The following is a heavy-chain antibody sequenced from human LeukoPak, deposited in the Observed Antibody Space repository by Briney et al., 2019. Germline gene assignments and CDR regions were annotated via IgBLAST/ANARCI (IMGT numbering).Heavy chain of an antibody. J-gene: IGHJ4*02. Sequence: GGSLRLSCAASGFTFSDYWMTWVRQAPGKGLEWVANMNQDGSETYYVDSVKGRFTISRDNAKKSLYLQMNSLRAEDTAVYYCAMVDYWGQGTLVTVSS. V-gene: IGHV3-7*01. CDR3: AMVDY. CDR1: GFTFSDYW. CDR2: MNQDGSET.